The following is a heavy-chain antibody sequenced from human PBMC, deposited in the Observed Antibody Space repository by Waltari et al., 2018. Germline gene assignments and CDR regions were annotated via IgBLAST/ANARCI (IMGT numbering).Heavy chain of an antibody. J-gene: IGHJ4*02. CDR1: GFTFSSSS. Sequence: QVQLVESGGGVVQPGTSLRLSCAASGFTFSSSSMHWVRQAPGKGLEWVSVFYSAGSTNYADSVKGRFTISRDNSKNTLSLQMNSLRTEDTAVYYCARENSVAGARAFDYWGQGLLVTVSS. D-gene: IGHD6-19*01. V-gene: IGHV3-NL1*01. CDR3: ARENSVAGARAFDY. CDR2: FYSAGST.